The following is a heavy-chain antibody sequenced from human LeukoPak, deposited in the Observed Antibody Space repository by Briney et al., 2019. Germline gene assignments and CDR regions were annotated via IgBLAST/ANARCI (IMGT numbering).Heavy chain of an antibody. J-gene: IGHJ4*02. D-gene: IGHD2-2*01. CDR2: INQDDSQT. Sequence: PGGSLRLSCVASGFTSGHIFTDYWMTWVRQVPGKGLEWVANINQDDSQTYYLDSVKARFTSSRDNAKESVSLQMNSLRAEDTAIYYCSAILYHWGQGTLVTVSS. CDR1: GFTSGHIFTDYW. V-gene: IGHV3-7*01. CDR3: SAILYH.